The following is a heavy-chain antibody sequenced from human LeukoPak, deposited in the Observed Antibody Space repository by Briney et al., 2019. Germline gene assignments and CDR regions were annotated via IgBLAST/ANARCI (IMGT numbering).Heavy chain of an antibody. CDR1: GGSISSTSYY. J-gene: IGHJ4*02. D-gene: IGHD6-19*01. CDR2: IYHSGST. Sequence: SETLSLTCSVSGGSISSTSYYWGWIRQPPGKGLEWIGYIYHSGSTYYNPSLKSRVTISVDRSKNQFSLKLSSVTAADTAVYYCARGGLIAVPDYWGQGNLVTVSS. V-gene: IGHV4-39*07. CDR3: ARGGLIAVPDY.